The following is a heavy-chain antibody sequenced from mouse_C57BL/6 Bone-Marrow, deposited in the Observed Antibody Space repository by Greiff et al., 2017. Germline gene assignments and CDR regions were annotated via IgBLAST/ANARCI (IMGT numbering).Heavy chain of an antibody. J-gene: IGHJ4*01. CDR1: GYTFTDHI. CDR2: IFPVSGET. D-gene: IGHD3-2*02. V-gene: IGHV1-11*01. CDR3: EGYSGAMDY. Sequence: QVQLKESGAELASPGASVTLSCKASGYTFTDHIMNWVKKRPGQGLEWIGRIFPVSGETNYNQKFTGKGPFTVERSSSTVYMVLNSLTSDDPAVYSCEGYSGAMDYWGQGTSVTVSS.